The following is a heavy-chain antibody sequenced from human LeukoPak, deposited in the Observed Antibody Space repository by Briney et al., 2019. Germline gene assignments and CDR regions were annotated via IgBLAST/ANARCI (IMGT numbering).Heavy chain of an antibody. CDR3: ASFAEIWFGDNWFDP. V-gene: IGHV4-34*01. CDR2: INHSGST. Sequence: SETLSLTCAVYGGSFSGYYWSWIRQPPGKGLEWIGEINHSGSTNYNPSLKSRVTISVDTSKNQFSLKLSSVTAGDTAVYYCASFAEIWFGDNWFDPWGQGTLVTVSS. J-gene: IGHJ5*02. CDR1: GGSFSGYY. D-gene: IGHD3-10*01.